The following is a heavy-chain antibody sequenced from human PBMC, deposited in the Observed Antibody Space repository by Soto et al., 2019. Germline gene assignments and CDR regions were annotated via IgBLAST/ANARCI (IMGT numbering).Heavy chain of an antibody. D-gene: IGHD3-22*01. V-gene: IGHV4-34*01. J-gene: IGHJ5*02. Sequence: QVQLQQWGAGLLKPSETLSLTCAVYGGSFSGYYWSWIRQPPGKGLEWIGEINHSGSTNYNLSLKSRVTISVDTSKNQFSLKLSSVTAADTAVYYCARGRMIVVQLYNWFDPWGQGTLVTVSS. CDR2: INHSGST. CDR3: ARGRMIVVQLYNWFDP. CDR1: GGSFSGYY.